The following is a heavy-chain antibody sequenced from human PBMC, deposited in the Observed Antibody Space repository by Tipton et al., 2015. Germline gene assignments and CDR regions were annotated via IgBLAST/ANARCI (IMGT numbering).Heavy chain of an antibody. D-gene: IGHD4-23*01. CDR3: ARARGRHGGLFDS. CDR2: ISYTENT. J-gene: IGHJ4*02. CDR1: GGSVSSGNYY. V-gene: IGHV4-61*01. Sequence: TLSLTCTVSGGSVSSGNYYWSWIRQPPGKGLEWIGYISYTENTHNNPSLKSRVTISVDTSKNQFSLKLSSVTAADTAVYYCARARGRHGGLFDSWGQGILVTVSS.